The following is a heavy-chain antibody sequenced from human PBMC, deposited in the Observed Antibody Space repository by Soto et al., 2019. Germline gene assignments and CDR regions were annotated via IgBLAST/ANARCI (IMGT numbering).Heavy chain of an antibody. CDR2: TYYRSKWYN. Sequence: QVQLQQSGPGLVKPSQTLSLTCAISGDSVSSNSAAWNWIRQSPSRGLEWLGRTYYRSKWYNDYAVSVKSRITINPDTTKNQFSLQLNSVPPEDTAVYYCARESLPGDYARPVSWFDPWGQGTLVTVSS. CDR1: GDSVSSNSAA. V-gene: IGHV6-1*01. CDR3: ARESLPGDYARPVSWFDP. J-gene: IGHJ5*02. D-gene: IGHD4-17*01.